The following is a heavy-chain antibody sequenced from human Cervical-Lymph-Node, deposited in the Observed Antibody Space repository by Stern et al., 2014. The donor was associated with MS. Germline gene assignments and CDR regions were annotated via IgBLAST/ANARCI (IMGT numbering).Heavy chain of an antibody. J-gene: IGHJ4*02. V-gene: IGHV3-49*03. CDR3: TTGDGNWNDHS. CDR1: GIIFGDYV. Sequence: EVQLVESGGGLVQPGRSLRLSCTTSGIIFGDYVMSWFRQAPGKGLEWVGLVKKRANGGATDYAASVKGRFTISRDDSKNTAYLQMNRLTSEDTAVYYCTTGDGNWNDHSWGLGALVTVSS. D-gene: IGHD1-1*01. CDR2: VKKRANGGAT.